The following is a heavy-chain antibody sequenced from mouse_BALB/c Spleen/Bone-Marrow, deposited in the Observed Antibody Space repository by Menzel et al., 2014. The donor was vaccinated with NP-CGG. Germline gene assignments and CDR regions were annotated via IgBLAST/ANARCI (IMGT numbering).Heavy chain of an antibody. D-gene: IGHD1-2*01. CDR3: ATYYYGYYFDY. CDR1: GFNIKDTY. CDR2: IDPANGNT. J-gene: IGHJ2*01. V-gene: IGHV14-3*02. Sequence: EVKLQESGAELVKPGASVKLFCTASGFNIKDTYMHWVKQRPEQGLEWIGRIDPANGNTKYDPKFQGKATITADTSSNTAYLQLSSLTSEDTAVYYCATYYYGYYFDYWGQGTTLTVAS.